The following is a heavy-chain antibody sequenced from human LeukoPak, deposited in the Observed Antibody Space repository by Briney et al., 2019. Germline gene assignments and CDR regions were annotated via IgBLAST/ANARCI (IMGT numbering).Heavy chain of an antibody. V-gene: IGHV1-2*02. CDR1: GYTFTNYH. CDR2: VDPNNGAT. J-gene: IGHJ5*02. D-gene: IGHD3-10*01. CDR3: TRALRHTSSAGWFDP. Sequence: ASVKVSCKTSGYTFTNYHMHWVRQAPGQGLEWMGWVDPNNGATNYARNFQGRVTMTRDTSVSTVYMELSRLTSDDTAVYYCTRALRHTSSAGWFDPWGQGPLVTVSS.